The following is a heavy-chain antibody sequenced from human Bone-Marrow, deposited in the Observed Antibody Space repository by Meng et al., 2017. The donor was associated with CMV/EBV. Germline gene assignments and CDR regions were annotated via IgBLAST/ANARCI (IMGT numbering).Heavy chain of an antibody. J-gene: IGHJ4*02. D-gene: IGHD2-21*01. CDR3: ARHRLYSFDY. CDR1: GFTFNTYW. CDR2: IKGDGSDE. V-gene: IGHV3-7*01. Sequence: GESLKISCVASGFTFNTYWMTWVRQAPGKGLEWVANIKGDGSDESDVDSMRGRFTFSRDNAKNSVYLQMNSLRVEDTAVYYCARHRLYSFDYWGLGTLGTVSS.